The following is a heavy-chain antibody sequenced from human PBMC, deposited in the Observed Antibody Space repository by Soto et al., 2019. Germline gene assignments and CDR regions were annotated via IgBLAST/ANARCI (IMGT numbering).Heavy chain of an antibody. Sequence: SETLSLTCTASGDSISSYYWSWIRQPPGKGLEWIGYIYYTGSAKYNPSLKSRVTILVDTSKNHFSLKLSSVTAADTAVYYCARSLRGAHNYYYYGMDVWGQGTTVT. CDR2: IYYTGSA. V-gene: IGHV4-59*08. CDR3: ARSLRGAHNYYYYGMDV. CDR1: GDSISSYY. J-gene: IGHJ6*02.